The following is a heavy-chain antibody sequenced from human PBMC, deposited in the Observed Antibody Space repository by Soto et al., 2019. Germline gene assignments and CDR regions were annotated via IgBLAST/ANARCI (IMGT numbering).Heavy chain of an antibody. CDR3: ARVHLSSLYYYGSGSYYNRVPFDY. CDR1: GYTFTSYG. V-gene: IGHV1-18*01. CDR2: ISAYNGNT. D-gene: IGHD3-10*01. J-gene: IGHJ4*02. Sequence: ASVKVSCKASGYTFTSYGISWVRQAPGQGLEWMGWISAYNGNTNYAQKLQGRVTMTTDTSTSTGYMELRSLRSDDTAVYYCARVHLSSLYYYGSGSYYNRVPFDYWGQGTLVTVSS.